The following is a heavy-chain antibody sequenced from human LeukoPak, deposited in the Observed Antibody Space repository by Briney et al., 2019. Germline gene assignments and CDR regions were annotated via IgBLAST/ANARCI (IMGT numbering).Heavy chain of an antibody. J-gene: IGHJ3*02. CDR3: ASEDDAFDI. V-gene: IGHV3-30*04. CDR2: IAYGGSYK. CDR1: GFTSSIYP. Sequence: GGSLRLSCAASGFTSSIYPMHWVRQAPGKGLEWVAVIAYGGSYKYYADSVKGRFTISRDNSKSTLYLLMNSLRAEDTAVYYCASEDDAFDIWGPGTVVTVSS.